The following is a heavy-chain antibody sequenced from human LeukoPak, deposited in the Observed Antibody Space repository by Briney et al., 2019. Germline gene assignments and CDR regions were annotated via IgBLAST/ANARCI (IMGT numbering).Heavy chain of an antibody. J-gene: IGHJ4*02. CDR1: GFTFSSYG. V-gene: IGHV3-30*18. D-gene: IGHD1-20*01. CDR3: AKSITTYRYYFDY. Sequence: SGGSLRLSCAASGFTFSSYGMHWVRQAPGKGLEWVAVISYDGSNKYYADSVKGRFTISRDDSKNTLYLQMNSLRAEDTAVYYCAKSITTYRYYFDYWGQGTLVTVSS. CDR2: ISYDGSNK.